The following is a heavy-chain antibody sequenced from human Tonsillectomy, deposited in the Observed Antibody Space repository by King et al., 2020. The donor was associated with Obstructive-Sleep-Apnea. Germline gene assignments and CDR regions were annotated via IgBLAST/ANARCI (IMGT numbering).Heavy chain of an antibody. J-gene: IGHJ6*02. CDR2: IYYSGST. CDR3: ASERDIYGMTS. CDR1: GGSISSTRYY. Sequence: QLQESGPGLVKPSETLSLTCTVSGGSISSTRYYWGWIGQPPGKGLEWIGNIYYSGSTYYNPSLKSRVTISVDMSKNQFSLKLSSVTAADTAVYYCASERDIYGMTSGAKGPRSPSP. V-gene: IGHV4-39*07.